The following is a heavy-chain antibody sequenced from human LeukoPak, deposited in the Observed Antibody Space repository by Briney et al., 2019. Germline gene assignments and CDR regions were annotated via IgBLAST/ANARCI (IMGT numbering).Heavy chain of an antibody. CDR2: FDPEDGET. Sequence: ASVKVSCKVSGYTLTELSMHWVRQAPGKGLEWMGGFDPEDGETIYAQKFQGRVTMTEDTSTDTAYMELSSLRSEDTAVYYCATGLRFLEPKEYYFDYWGQGTLVTVSS. D-gene: IGHD3-3*01. CDR1: GYTLTELS. CDR3: ATGLRFLEPKEYYFDY. J-gene: IGHJ4*02. V-gene: IGHV1-24*01.